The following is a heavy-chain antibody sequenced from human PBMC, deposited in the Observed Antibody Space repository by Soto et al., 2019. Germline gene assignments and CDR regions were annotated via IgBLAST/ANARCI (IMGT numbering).Heavy chain of an antibody. J-gene: IGHJ5*02. CDR1: GFTFSRSG. V-gene: IGHV3-30*18. CDR3: AKEKISTSCCNWFDP. Sequence: GGSLRLSCAASGFTFSRSGMHWVRQAPGKGLEWVAVISYDGSNKYYADSVKGRFTISRDNSKNTLFLQMNSLRAEDTAVYFCAKEKISTSCCNWFDPWGQGTLVTVSS. CDR2: ISYDGSNK. D-gene: IGHD2-2*01.